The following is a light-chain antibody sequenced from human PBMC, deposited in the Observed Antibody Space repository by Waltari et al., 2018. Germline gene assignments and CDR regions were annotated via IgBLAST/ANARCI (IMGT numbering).Light chain of an antibody. CDR1: QSVGNS. Sequence: EIVLTQSPDFQSVTPKEKVTITCRASQSVGNSLPWYQQKPDQSPKLLIKYASQSFPGVPSRFSGSGSGTDFTLTINSLEVEDAATYYCHQSSSLPITFGQGTRLEIK. V-gene: IGKV6-21*01. CDR3: HQSSSLPIT. J-gene: IGKJ5*01. CDR2: YAS.